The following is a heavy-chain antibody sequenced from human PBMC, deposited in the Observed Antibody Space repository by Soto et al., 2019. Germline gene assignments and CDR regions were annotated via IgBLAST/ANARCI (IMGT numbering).Heavy chain of an antibody. V-gene: IGHV4-30-4*01. CDR3: ARAGGAITIFGVVPPGYGMDL. D-gene: IGHD3-3*01. Sequence: PSETLSLTCTVSGGSISSGDYYCRWIRQPPGKGLEWIGYIYYSGSTYYNPSLKSRVTISVDTSKNQFSLKLSSVTAADTAVYYCARAGGAITIFGVVPPGYGMDLWGQGTTVTVSS. CDR1: GGSISSGDYY. J-gene: IGHJ6*02. CDR2: IYYSGST.